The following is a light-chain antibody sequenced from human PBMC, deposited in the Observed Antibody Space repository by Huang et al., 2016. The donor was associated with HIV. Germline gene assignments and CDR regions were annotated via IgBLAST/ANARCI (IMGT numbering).Light chain of an antibody. CDR2: GAS. J-gene: IGKJ2*01. CDR1: QIINKY. V-gene: IGKV1-39*01. CDR3: QQSYNIPRT. Sequence: DIQMTQAPPSLSAAVGDRVIITCRASQIINKYLNWYQQMPGRAPKLLISGASSLQGGVSSRFSGSASGTDFTLTISDLQPEDTATYHCQQSYNIPRTFGQGTLLEI.